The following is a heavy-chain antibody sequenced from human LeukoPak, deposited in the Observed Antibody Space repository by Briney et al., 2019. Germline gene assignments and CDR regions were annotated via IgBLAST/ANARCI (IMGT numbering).Heavy chain of an antibody. Sequence: GGSLRLSCAASGFTFSSYAMHWVRQAPGKGLEWVAVISYDGSNKYYADSVKGRFTISRDNSKNTLYLQMNSLRAEDTAVYYCARPLLIAAAGTRFPDYWGQGTLVTVS. CDR1: GFTFSSYA. J-gene: IGHJ4*02. CDR3: ARPLLIAAAGTRFPDY. CDR2: ISYDGSNK. V-gene: IGHV3-30*04. D-gene: IGHD6-13*01.